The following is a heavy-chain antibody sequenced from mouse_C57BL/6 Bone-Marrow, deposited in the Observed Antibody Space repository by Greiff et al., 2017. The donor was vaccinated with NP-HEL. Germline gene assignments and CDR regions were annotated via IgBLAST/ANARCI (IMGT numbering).Heavy chain of an antibody. D-gene: IGHD1-1*01. CDR1: GYTFTDHT. Sequence: QVQLQQSDAELVKPGASVKISCKVSGYTFTDHTIHWMKQRPEQGLEWIGYIYPRDGSTKYNEKFKGKATLTADKSSSTAYMQLNSLTSEDSAVYFCAKPIYYYGSRYAMDYWGQGTSATVSS. V-gene: IGHV1-78*01. J-gene: IGHJ4*01. CDR3: AKPIYYYGSRYAMDY. CDR2: IYPRDGST.